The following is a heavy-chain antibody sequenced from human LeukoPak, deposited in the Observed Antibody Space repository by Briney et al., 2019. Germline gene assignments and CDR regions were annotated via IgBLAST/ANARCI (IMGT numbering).Heavy chain of an antibody. Sequence: PGGSLRLSCAASGFTFSSYEMNWVRQAPGKGLEWVSYISSSGSTIYYADSVKGRFTISRDNAKNSLYLQMNSLRAEDTALYYCAKDIAHGIYDSSGYSFDYWGQGTLVTVSS. CDR2: ISSSGSTI. CDR1: GFTFSSYE. V-gene: IGHV3-48*03. CDR3: AKDIAHGIYDSSGYSFDY. J-gene: IGHJ4*02. D-gene: IGHD3-22*01.